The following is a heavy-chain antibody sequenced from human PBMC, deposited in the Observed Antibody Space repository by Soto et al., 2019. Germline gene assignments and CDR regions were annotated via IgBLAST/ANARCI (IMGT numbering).Heavy chain of an antibody. Sequence: PSETLSLTCTVSGGSISSYYWSWIRQPAGKGLEWIGRIYTSGSTNYNPSLKSRVTMSVDTSKNQFSLKLSSVTAADTAVYCCARDNGNYDILTGYYFYYFDYWGQGTLVTVSS. V-gene: IGHV4-4*07. CDR2: IYTSGST. J-gene: IGHJ4*02. CDR1: GGSISSYY. D-gene: IGHD3-9*01. CDR3: ARDNGNYDILTGYYFYYFDY.